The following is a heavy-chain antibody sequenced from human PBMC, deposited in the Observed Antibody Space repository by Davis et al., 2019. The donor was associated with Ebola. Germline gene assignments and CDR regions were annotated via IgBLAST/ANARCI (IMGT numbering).Heavy chain of an antibody. CDR3: ARGRGTIFGVVIGPYYYGMDV. CDR1: GYTFTSYD. V-gene: IGHV1-8*01. J-gene: IGHJ6*04. D-gene: IGHD3-3*01. Sequence: AASVQVSCKASGYTFTSYDINWVRQATGQGLEWMGWMNPNSGNTGYAQKFQGRVTMTRNTSISTAYMELSSLRSEDTAVYYCARGRGTIFGVVIGPYYYGMDVWGKGTTVTVSS. CDR2: MNPNSGNT.